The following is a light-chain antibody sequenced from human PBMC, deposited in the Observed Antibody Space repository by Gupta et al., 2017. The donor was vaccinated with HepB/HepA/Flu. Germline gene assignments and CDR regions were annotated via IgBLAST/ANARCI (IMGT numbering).Light chain of an antibody. Sequence: QSALTQPASVSGSPGQSLTISCTGTSSDVGGYNYVSWYQQHPGKAPKLMIYDVSNRPSGVSNRFSGSKSGNTASLTISGLQAEDEADYYCSSYTSSSKRVFGGGTKLTVL. CDR1: SSDVGGYNY. J-gene: IGLJ3*02. CDR3: SSYTSSSKRV. CDR2: DVS. V-gene: IGLV2-14*03.